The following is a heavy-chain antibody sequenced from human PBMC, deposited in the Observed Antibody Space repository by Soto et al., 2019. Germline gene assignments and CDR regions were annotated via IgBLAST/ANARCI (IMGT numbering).Heavy chain of an antibody. Sequence: PSETLSLTCTLSGGSISSSTYYWGWIRQPPDRGLEWIGRIYYSGATYYNPSLRSRVTISVDTSKNQFSLNLRSVTAADTAVYFCARGNSWDLHNWFDPWGRGTLVTV. J-gene: IGHJ5*02. D-gene: IGHD1-26*01. CDR2: IYYSGAT. V-gene: IGHV4-39*01. CDR3: ARGNSWDLHNWFDP. CDR1: GGSISSSTYY.